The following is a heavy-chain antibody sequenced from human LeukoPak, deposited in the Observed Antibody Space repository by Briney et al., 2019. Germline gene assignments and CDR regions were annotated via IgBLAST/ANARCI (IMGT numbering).Heavy chain of an antibody. D-gene: IGHD6-19*01. V-gene: IGHV1-69*13. J-gene: IGHJ4*02. CDR1: GGTFSSYA. Sequence: ASVKVSCKASGGTFSSYAISWVRQAPGQGLEWMGGIIPIFGTANYAQKFQGRVTITADESTSTAYMEPSSLRSEDTAVYYCARAPLIAVAGRELRSGFDYWGQGTLVTVSS. CDR3: ARAPLIAVAGRELRSGFDY. CDR2: IIPIFGTA.